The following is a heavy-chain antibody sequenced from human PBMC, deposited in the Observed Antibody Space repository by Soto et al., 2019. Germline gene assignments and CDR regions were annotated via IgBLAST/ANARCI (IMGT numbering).Heavy chain of an antibody. D-gene: IGHD6-13*01. CDR2: INDSGGRT. V-gene: IGHV3-23*01. Sequence: PGGSLRLSSEASGFTFSRYAMGWVRQGPGKGLEWGSAINDSGGRTYYADSVKGRFTISRDNSKNTLFVQMNSLTAEDTALYYCAKGRSSSWSGLIDYWGQGTLVTVSS. CDR1: GFTFSRYA. J-gene: IGHJ4*02. CDR3: AKGRSSSWSGLIDY.